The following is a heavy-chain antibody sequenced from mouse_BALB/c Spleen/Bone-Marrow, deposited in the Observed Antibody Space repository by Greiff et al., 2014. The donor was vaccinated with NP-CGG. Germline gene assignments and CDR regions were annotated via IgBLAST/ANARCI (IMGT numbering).Heavy chain of an antibody. J-gene: IGHJ4*01. CDR2: IYPGNSDT. V-gene: IGHV1-5*01. CDR3: TRSMGFYYAMDY. Sequence: VQLPQSGTVLARPGASVKMSCKASGYTFTIYWMHWVKQRPGQGLEWIGAIYPGNSDTSYNQKFKGKAKLTAVTSTSTAYMELSSLTNEDSAVYYCTRSMGFYYAMDYWGQGTSVTVSS. D-gene: IGHD2-3*01. CDR1: GYTFTIYW.